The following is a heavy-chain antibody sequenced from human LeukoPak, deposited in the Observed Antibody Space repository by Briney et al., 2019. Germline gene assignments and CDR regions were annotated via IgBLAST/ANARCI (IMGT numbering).Heavy chain of an antibody. CDR1: GFTFSDYY. CDR2: ISSSGSTI. V-gene: IGHV3-11*01. CDR3: AKDRVTMVRGVMAY. D-gene: IGHD3-10*01. Sequence: PGGSLRLSCAASGFTFSDYYMSWIRQAPGKGLEWVSYISSSGSTIYYADSVKGRFTISRDNAKNSLYLQMNSLRAEDTAVYYCAKDRVTMVRGVMAYWGQGTLVTVSS. J-gene: IGHJ4*02.